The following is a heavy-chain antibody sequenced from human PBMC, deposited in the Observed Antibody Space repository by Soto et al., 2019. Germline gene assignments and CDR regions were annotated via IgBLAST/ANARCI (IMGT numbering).Heavy chain of an antibody. CDR2: ISYDGSNK. D-gene: IGHD3-22*01. CDR1: GFTFSSYA. J-gene: IGHJ4*02. Sequence: QVQLVESGGGVVQPGRSLRLSCAASGFTFSSYAMHWVRQAPGKGLEWVAVISYDGSNKYYADSVKGRFTISRDNSKNTLYLQMNSLRAEDTAVYYCARGQLNPPYYYDSSGYYPIVYWGQGTLVTVSS. CDR3: ARGQLNPPYYYDSSGYYPIVY. V-gene: IGHV3-30-3*01.